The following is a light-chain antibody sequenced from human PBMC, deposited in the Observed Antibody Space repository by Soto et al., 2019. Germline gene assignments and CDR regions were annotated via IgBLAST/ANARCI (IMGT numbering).Light chain of an antibody. CDR1: SSKIGTNT. CDR3: ATWDDSLNGVV. J-gene: IGLJ2*01. Sequence: QSVLTQPPSASGTPGQRASIPCPGGSSKIGTNTVNWYQHLPGTAPKLLIFSNDERPSGVPDRFSGSKSGTSASLAISGLQSDDEADYYCATWDDSLNGVVFGGGTKLTVL. V-gene: IGLV1-44*01. CDR2: SND.